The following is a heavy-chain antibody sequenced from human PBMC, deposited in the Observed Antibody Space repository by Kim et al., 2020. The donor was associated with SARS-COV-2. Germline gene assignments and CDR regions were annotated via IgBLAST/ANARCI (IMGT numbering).Heavy chain of an antibody. CDR2: ISGDGGST. V-gene: IGHV3-43*02. Sequence: GGSLRLSCAASGFTFDDYAMHWVRQAPGKGLEWVSLISGDGGSTYYADSVKGRFTISRDNSKNSLYLQMNSLRTEDTAFYYCAKVQVEVVPAAMWDPDYYYYGMDVWGDGTTVTAAS. D-gene: IGHD2-2*01. J-gene: IGHJ6*04. CDR3: AKVQVEVVPAAMWDPDYYYYGMDV. CDR1: GFTFDDYA.